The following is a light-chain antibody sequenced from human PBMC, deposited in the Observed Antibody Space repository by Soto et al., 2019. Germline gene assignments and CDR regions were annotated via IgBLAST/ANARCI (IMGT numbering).Light chain of an antibody. CDR3: QHLDNFPST. CDR2: AAS. J-gene: IGKJ2*01. V-gene: IGKV1-9*01. Sequence: DIQLTQSPSTLSASVGDRVTITCRASQGIGNYLAWYQQKPGKAPQLLIYAASTFKSGVPSRVGGSGPVTEFTFTISSLQPEDSAPSDCQHLDNFPSTFGQVTRLEI. CDR1: QGIGNY.